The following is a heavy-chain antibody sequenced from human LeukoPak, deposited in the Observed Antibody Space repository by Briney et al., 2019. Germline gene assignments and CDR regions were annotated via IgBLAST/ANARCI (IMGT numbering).Heavy chain of an antibody. Sequence: GGSLRLSCAASGFTFSSYGMHWVRQAPGKGLEWVAFVRYDGSNKYYADSVKGRFTISRDNSKNMLYLQMNSLRAEDTAVYYCARVVYYDSSGPDYWGQGTLVTVSS. J-gene: IGHJ4*02. CDR1: GFTFSSYG. CDR2: VRYDGSNK. D-gene: IGHD3-22*01. V-gene: IGHV3-30*02. CDR3: ARVVYYDSSGPDY.